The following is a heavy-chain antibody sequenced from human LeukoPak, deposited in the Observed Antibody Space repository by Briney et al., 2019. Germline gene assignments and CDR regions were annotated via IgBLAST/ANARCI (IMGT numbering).Heavy chain of an antibody. CDR2: IRYDGSNK. V-gene: IGHV3-30*02. D-gene: IGHD5-24*01. CDR3: AKDQGDGYIRLRFLQH. J-gene: IGHJ1*01. CDR1: GFTFSSYG. Sequence: GGSLRLSCAASGFTFSSYGMHWVRQAPGKGLEWVAFIRYDGSNKYYADSVKGRFTISRDNSKNTLYLQMNSLRAEDTAVYYCAKDQGDGYIRLRFLQHWGQGTLVTVSS.